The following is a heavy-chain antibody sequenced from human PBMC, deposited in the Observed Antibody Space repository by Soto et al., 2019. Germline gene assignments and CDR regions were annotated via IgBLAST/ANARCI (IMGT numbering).Heavy chain of an antibody. Sequence: QVQLVQSGAEVRKPGSSVQVSCKASGGTFYTYTFSWVRQAPGQGLEWMGSITPIYPTTNYAEKFQGRLTATADASTNTAHMELNSLTSEDTAVYYCARIPRYSFPTSDDLDSWGQGTLVTVSS. CDR3: ARIPRYSFPTSDDLDS. J-gene: IGHJ4*02. CDR1: GGTFYTYT. V-gene: IGHV1-69*15. CDR2: ITPIYPTT. D-gene: IGHD5-18*01.